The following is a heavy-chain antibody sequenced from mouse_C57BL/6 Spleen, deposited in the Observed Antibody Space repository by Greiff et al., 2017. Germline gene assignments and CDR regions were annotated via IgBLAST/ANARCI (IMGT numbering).Heavy chain of an antibody. CDR1: GYTFTDYY. D-gene: IGHD1-1*01. J-gene: IGHJ4*01. CDR2: INPYNGGT. CDR3: AYDYAMDY. V-gene: IGHV1-19*01. Sequence: EVQRVESGPVLVKPGASVKMSCKASGYTFTDYYMNWVKQSHGKSLEWIGVINPYNGGTSYNQKFKGKATLTVDKSSSTAYMELNSLTSEDSAVYYCAYDYAMDYWGQGTSVTVSS.